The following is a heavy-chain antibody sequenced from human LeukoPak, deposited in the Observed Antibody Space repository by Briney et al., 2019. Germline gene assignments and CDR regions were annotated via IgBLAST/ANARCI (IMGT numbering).Heavy chain of an antibody. V-gene: IGHV4-31*03. CDR2: IYYSGST. J-gene: IGHJ4*02. CDR3: ARDDYGDHIFDY. CDR1: GGSISSGGYY. Sequence: SQTLSLTCTVSGGSISSGGYYWSWVRQHPGKGLEWIGYIYYSGSTYYNPSLKSRVTISVDTSKNQFSLKLSSVTAADTAVYYCARDDYGDHIFDYWGQGTLVTVSS. D-gene: IGHD4-17*01.